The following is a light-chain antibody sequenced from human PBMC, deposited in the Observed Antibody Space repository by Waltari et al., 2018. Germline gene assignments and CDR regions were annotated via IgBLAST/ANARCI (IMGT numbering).Light chain of an antibody. Sequence: SYVLTQPPSVSVAPGKTARITCGGNNIGSKSVHWYLQKPGQAPVLVIYYDSDRPSGIPERFSGSNSGNTATLTISRVEAGDEADYYCQVWDSSSDLVVFGGGTKLTVL. J-gene: IGLJ2*01. CDR1: NIGSKS. V-gene: IGLV3-21*04. CDR2: YDS. CDR3: QVWDSSSDLVV.